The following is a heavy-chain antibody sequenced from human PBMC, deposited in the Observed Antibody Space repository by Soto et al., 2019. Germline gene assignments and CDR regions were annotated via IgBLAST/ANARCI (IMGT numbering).Heavy chain of an antibody. J-gene: IGHJ4*02. D-gene: IGHD3-10*01. CDR1: GFTFSSYA. CDR2: ISGSGGST. V-gene: IGHV3-23*01. CDR3: AKGPTHYYGSSYYFDY. Sequence: GGSLRLSCAASGFTFSSYAMSWVRQAPGKGLEWVSAISGSGGSTYYADSVKGRFTISRDNSKNTLYLQMNSLRAEDTAVYYCAKGPTHYYGSSYYFDYWGQGTLVTVSS.